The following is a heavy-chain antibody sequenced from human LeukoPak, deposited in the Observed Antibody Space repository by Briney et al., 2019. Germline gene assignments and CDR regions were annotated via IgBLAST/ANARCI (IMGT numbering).Heavy chain of an antibody. Sequence: ASVKVSCKASGYTFTSYAMHWVRQAPGQRLEWMGWINAGNGNTKYSQKFQGRVTITRDTPASTAYMELSSLRSEDTAVYYCARFGCSSCYSYYYYGMDVWGKGTTVTVSS. CDR2: INAGNGNT. J-gene: IGHJ6*04. V-gene: IGHV1-3*01. CDR3: ARFGCSSCYSYYYYGMDV. D-gene: IGHD2-15*01. CDR1: GYTFTSYA.